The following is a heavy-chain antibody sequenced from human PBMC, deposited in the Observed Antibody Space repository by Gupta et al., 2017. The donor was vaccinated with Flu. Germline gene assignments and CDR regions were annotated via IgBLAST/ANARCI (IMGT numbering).Heavy chain of an antibody. V-gene: IGHV3-23*01. CDR2: IIFSGSYT. Sequence: VQLLESGGGLVQPGGSLRLSCAASGFTFSSSAMIWVRQAPGRGLECVSTIIFSGSYTYYADSVKGRFTISRDNSQNRVYLQMNNLRVXDXAIYYWXKDLRAGTNACDSWGQGARVTVSS. CDR1: GFTFSSSA. D-gene: IGHD1-1*01. CDR3: XKDLRAGTNACDS. J-gene: IGHJ5*01.